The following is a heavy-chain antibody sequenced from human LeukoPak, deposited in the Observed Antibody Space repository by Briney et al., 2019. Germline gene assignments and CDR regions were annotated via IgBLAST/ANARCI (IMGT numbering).Heavy chain of an antibody. V-gene: IGHV4-61*02. CDR1: GGSISSGSYY. J-gene: IGHJ4*02. CDR2: IYTSGST. CDR3: ARDLHDEHFDY. D-gene: IGHD1-1*01. Sequence: SETLSLTCTVSGGSISSGSYYWSWIRQPAGKGREWIGRIYTSGSTNYNPSLKSRVTISVDTSKNQFSLKLSSVTAADTAVYYCARDLHDEHFDYWGQGTLVTVSS.